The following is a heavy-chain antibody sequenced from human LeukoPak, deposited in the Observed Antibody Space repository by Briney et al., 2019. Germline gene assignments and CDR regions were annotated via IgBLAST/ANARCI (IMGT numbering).Heavy chain of an antibody. CDR2: FYYSGST. V-gene: IGHV4-59*01. Sequence: SETLSLTCTVSGGSIRSYYWSWIRQPPGKGLEWNGYFYYSGSTNYNPSLKSRVTISVDTSKNQFSLRLSSVTAADTAVYYCARVGYSYGYDYWGQGTLVTVSS. CDR1: GGSIRSYY. CDR3: ARVGYSYGYDY. D-gene: IGHD5-18*01. J-gene: IGHJ4*02.